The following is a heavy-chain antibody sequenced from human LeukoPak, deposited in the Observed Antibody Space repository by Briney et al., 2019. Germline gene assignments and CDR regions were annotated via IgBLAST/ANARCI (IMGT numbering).Heavy chain of an antibody. Sequence: PSETLSLTCTVSGGSISSYYWSWIRQPAGKGLEWIGRIYTSGSTNYNPSLKSRVTMSVDTSKNQFSLKLSSVTAADTAVYYCAGTLVGFLEWPINYFDYWGQGTLVTVSS. D-gene: IGHD3-3*01. V-gene: IGHV4-4*07. J-gene: IGHJ4*02. CDR3: AGTLVGFLEWPINYFDY. CDR1: GGSISSYY. CDR2: IYTSGST.